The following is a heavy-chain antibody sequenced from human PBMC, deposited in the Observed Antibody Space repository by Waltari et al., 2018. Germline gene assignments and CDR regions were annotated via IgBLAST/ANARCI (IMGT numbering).Heavy chain of an antibody. CDR3: AKDASGAYRTDGMDV. CDR1: GFTFTNYA. D-gene: IGHD1-26*01. V-gene: IGHV3-23*01. CDR2: MSGTEVGT. Sequence: EVQLLESGGGLVQPGGSLRLSCTASGFTFTNYAMNWVRQAPGKGLEWVAVMSGTEVGTHYADSVKGRFIVSRDNSKNTLYLQMDSLRVEDTAVYYCAKDASGAYRTDGMDVWGQGTTVTISS. J-gene: IGHJ6*02.